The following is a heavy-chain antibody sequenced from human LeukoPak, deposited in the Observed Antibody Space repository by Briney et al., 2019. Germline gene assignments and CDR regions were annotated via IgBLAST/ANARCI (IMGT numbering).Heavy chain of an antibody. Sequence: GGSLRLSCAASGFTFSSYAMSWVRQAPGKGLEWVSYISSSSSTIYYADSVKGRFTISRDNAKNSLYLQMNSLRAEDTAVYYCARDRNDYVWGSYPLDYWGQGTLVTVSS. V-gene: IGHV3-48*01. CDR2: ISSSSSTI. CDR1: GFTFSSYA. CDR3: ARDRNDYVWGSYPLDY. J-gene: IGHJ4*02. D-gene: IGHD3-16*02.